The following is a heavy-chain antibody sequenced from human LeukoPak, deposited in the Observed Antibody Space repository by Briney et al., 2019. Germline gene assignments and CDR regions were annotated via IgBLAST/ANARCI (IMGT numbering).Heavy chain of an antibody. Sequence: SETLSLTCTVSGYSISSGYYWGWIRQPPGKGLEWIGSIYHSGSTYYNPSLKSRVTISVDTSKDQFSLKLSSVTAADTAVYYCARGASNSFDPWGQGTLVTVSS. J-gene: IGHJ5*02. CDR2: IYHSGST. CDR3: ARGASNSFDP. CDR1: GYSISSGYY. V-gene: IGHV4-38-2*02.